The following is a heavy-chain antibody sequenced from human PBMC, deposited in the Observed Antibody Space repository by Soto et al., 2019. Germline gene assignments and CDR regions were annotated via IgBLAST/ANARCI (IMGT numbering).Heavy chain of an antibody. Sequence: GESLKISCQGSGYTFTSYWIAWVRQTPGKGLEWMGIIYPADSDTRYSPSFQGQVTISADKSISTAYLQWSSLKASDTAIYYCARSLIMADRAYDIWGQGTMVTVS. CDR3: ARSLIMADRAYDI. CDR2: IYPADSDT. J-gene: IGHJ3*02. V-gene: IGHV5-51*01. CDR1: GYTFTSYW. D-gene: IGHD5-12*01.